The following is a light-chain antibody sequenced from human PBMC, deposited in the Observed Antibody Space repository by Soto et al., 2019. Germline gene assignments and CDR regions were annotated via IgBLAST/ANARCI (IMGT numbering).Light chain of an antibody. J-gene: IGKJ4*01. CDR1: QSVSSN. V-gene: IGKV3D-15*01. CDR3: QQYHNWVT. CDR2: GAS. Sequence: EIVMTQSPGTLSMSPGERVTLSCGASQSVSSNLAWYQQKPGQAPRLLIYGASTRAAGIPARFSGSGSGTEFTLTISSLQSEDFAVYYCQQYHNWVTFGGGTKVDIK.